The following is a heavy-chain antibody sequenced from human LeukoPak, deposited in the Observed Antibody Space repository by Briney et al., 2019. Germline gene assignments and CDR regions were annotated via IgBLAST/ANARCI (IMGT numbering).Heavy chain of an antibody. D-gene: IGHD1-26*01. CDR2: IYFSGST. CDR1: GYSITSGHY. V-gene: IGHV4-38-2*02. Sequence: PSETLSLTCTVSGYSITSGHYWGWIRQPPGKGLEWIGSIYFSGSTYYNPSPKSRVSMSVDRSKNQFSLYLSSVTAADTAVYYCVRLVGATSQHFYWGQGTLVTVSS. CDR3: VRLVGATSQHFY. J-gene: IGHJ4*02.